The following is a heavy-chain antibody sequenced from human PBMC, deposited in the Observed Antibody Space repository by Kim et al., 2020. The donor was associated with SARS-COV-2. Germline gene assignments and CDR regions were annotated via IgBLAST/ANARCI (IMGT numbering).Heavy chain of an antibody. V-gene: IGHV3-30*18. CDR2: ISYDGSNK. CDR3: AKDMWLRLWGFDY. CDR1: GFTFSSYG. J-gene: IGHJ4*02. D-gene: IGHD5-12*01. Sequence: GGSLRLSCAASGFTFSSYGMHWVRQAPGKGLEWVAVISYDGSNKYYADSVKGRFTISRDNSKNTLYLQMNSLRAEDTAVYYCAKDMWLRLWGFDYWGQGTLVTVSS.